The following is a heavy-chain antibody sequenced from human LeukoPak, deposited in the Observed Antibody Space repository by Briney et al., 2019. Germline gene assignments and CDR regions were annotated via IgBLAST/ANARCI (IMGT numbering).Heavy chain of an antibody. CDR1: GFTFSSYW. Sequence: GGSLRLSCAASGFTFSSYWMSWVRQAPGKGLEWVANIKQDGSEKYYVDSVKGRFTISRDNAKNSLYLQMNSLRAEDTAVYYCARDYCYESSGSVYWGQGTQVTVSS. CDR3: ARDYCYESSGSVY. V-gene: IGHV3-7*05. J-gene: IGHJ4*02. D-gene: IGHD3-22*01. CDR2: IKQDGSEK.